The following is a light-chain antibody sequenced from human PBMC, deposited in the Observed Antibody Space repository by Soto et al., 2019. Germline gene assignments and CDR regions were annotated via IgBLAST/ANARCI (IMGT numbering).Light chain of an antibody. CDR2: LGS. J-gene: IGKJ4*01. CDR1: QSLLHSDGYNY. Sequence: EIVMTQSPLSLPVTPGEPASISCRSSQSLLHSDGYNYLDWYLQKPGQSPQLLIYLGSNRASGVPDRLSGSGSGTDFTLRSSRVEAEDVGVYYCMQALDSPLTFGGGTKVEIK. CDR3: MQALDSPLT. V-gene: IGKV2-28*01.